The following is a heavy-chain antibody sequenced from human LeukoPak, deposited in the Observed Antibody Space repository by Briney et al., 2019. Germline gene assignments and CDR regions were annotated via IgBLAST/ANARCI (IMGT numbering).Heavy chain of an antibody. J-gene: IGHJ5*02. V-gene: IGHV1-8*03. CDR3: ARRRAKVTTYWFDP. CDR2: MNPNSGNT. D-gene: IGHD4-11*01. CDR1: GYTFTSYD. Sequence: ASVKVSCKASGYTFTSYDINWVRQATGQGLEWMGWMNPNSGNTGYAQKFRGRVTITRNTSISTAYMELSSLRSEDTAVYYCARRRAKVTTYWFDPWGQGTLVTVSS.